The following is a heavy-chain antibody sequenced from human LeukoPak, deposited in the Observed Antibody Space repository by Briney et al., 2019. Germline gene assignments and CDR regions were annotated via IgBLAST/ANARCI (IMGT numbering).Heavy chain of an antibody. D-gene: IGHD1-20*01. CDR3: ARDGYNWNDSNWFDP. CDR1: GGSISSYY. J-gene: IGHJ5*02. V-gene: IGHV4-4*07. Sequence: SETLSLTCTVSGGSISSYYWSWIRQPAGNGLEWIGRIYTSGSTNYNPSLKSRVTMSGDTSKNQFSLKLSSVTAADSSVYSCARDGYNWNDSNWFDPWGQGTLVTVSS. CDR2: IYTSGST.